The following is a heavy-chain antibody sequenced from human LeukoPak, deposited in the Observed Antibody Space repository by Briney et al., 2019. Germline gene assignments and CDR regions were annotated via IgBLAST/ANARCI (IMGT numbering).Heavy chain of an antibody. CDR3: ARKGPIAATGPDY. Sequence: PSGTLSLTCTVSGGSISSYYWSWIRQPPGKGLEWLGYIYNSRDTNYNPSLNSRVTFSVDTSKNQFSLKLSSVTAADTAVYYCARKGPIAATGPDYWGQGTLVTVSS. CDR2: IYNSRDT. J-gene: IGHJ4*02. V-gene: IGHV4-59*01. CDR1: GGSISSYY. D-gene: IGHD6-13*01.